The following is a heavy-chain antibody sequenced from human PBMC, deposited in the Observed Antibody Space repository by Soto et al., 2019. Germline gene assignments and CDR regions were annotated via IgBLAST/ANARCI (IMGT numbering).Heavy chain of an antibody. D-gene: IGHD6-13*01. V-gene: IGHV3-23*01. CDR3: AKDYASPSIAAAGLPNY. Sequence: PGGSLRLSCAASGFTFSSYAMSWVRQAPGKGLEWVSAISGSGGSTYYAGSVKGRFTISRDNSKNTLYLQMNSLRAEDTAVYYCAKDYASPSIAAAGLPNYWGQGTLVTVSS. J-gene: IGHJ4*02. CDR2: ISGSGGST. CDR1: GFTFSSYA.